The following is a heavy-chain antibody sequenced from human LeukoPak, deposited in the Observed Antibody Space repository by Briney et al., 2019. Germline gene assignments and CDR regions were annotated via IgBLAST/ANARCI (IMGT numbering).Heavy chain of an antibody. CDR2: MNPNSGNT. D-gene: IGHD3-10*01. V-gene: IGHV1-8*01. CDR1: GYTFTSYD. CDR3: ARRRVVRGVILTYYYYGMDV. Sequence: GASVKVSCKASGYTFTSYDINWVRQATGQGLEWMGWMNPNSGNTGYAQKFQGRVTMTRNTSISTAYMELSSLRSEGTAVYYCARRRVVRGVILTYYYYGMDVWGQGTTVTVSS. J-gene: IGHJ6*02.